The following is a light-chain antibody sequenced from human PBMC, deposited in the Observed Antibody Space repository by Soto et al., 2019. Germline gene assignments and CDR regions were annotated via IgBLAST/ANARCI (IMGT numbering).Light chain of an antibody. CDR1: QAISSY. CDR3: QQLNSYPIT. Sequence: DIQLTQSPSFLSASVGDRVTITCRASQAISSYLAWYQQKPGKAPNLLIYAASTLQSGVPSRFSGSGSRTEFTLTIRSLQPEDFATYFCQQLNSYPITFGQGTRLQIK. J-gene: IGKJ5*01. CDR2: AAS. V-gene: IGKV1-9*01.